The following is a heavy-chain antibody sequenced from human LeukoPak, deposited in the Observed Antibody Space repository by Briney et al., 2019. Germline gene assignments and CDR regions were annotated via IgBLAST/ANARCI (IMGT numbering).Heavy chain of an antibody. CDR2: IYHSGST. CDR3: ARGLYYYDSSGPYYFDY. V-gene: IGHV4-30-2*01. Sequence: PSETLSLTCAVSGRSIRSGGYSWSWIRQPPGKGLEWIGYIYHSGSTYYNPSLKSRVTISVDRSKNQFSLKLSSVTAADTAVYYCARGLYYYDSSGPYYFDYWGQGTLVTVSS. D-gene: IGHD3-22*01. CDR1: GRSIRSGGYS. J-gene: IGHJ4*02.